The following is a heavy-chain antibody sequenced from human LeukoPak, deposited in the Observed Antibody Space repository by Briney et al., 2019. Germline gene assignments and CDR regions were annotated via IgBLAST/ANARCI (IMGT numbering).Heavy chain of an antibody. Sequence: SVKVSCKASGGTFSSYAISWVRQAPGQGLEWMGGIIPIFGTANYAQKFQGRVTITADKSTSAAYMELSSLRSEDTAVYYCARVWRVGWYYFDYWGQGTLVTVSS. CDR3: ARVWRVGWYYFDY. CDR1: GGTFSSYA. CDR2: IIPIFGTA. V-gene: IGHV1-69*06. J-gene: IGHJ4*02. D-gene: IGHD6-19*01.